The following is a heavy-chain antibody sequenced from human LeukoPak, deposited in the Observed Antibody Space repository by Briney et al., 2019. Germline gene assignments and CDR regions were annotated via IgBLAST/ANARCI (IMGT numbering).Heavy chain of an antibody. CDR2: IKSKSNSYVT. V-gene: IGHV3-73*01. J-gene: IGHJ4*02. CDR3: TTYGDYGPGSDY. D-gene: IGHD4-17*01. CDR1: GFTFSGSA. Sequence: GGSLKLSCAASGFTFSGSAIHWVRQASGRGLEWVGRIKSKSNSYVTAYAASVKRRFTISRDDSKNTAYLQMNSLKTEDTAVYYCTTYGDYGPGSDYWGQGTLVTVSS.